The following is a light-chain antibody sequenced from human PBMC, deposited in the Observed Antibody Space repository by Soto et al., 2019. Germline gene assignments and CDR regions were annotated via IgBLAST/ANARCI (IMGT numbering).Light chain of an antibody. CDR1: SSNIGKNS. Sequence: QSVLTQPPSVSAAPGQRVSISCSGGSSNIGKNSVSWYQQLPATAPKLLIYDDHQRPSGIPDRFSASKSGTSATLDITGLQPADEDDYYCATWDLTLSAGVLFGGGTQLTVL. CDR2: DDH. V-gene: IGLV1-51*01. CDR3: ATWDLTLSAGVL. J-gene: IGLJ2*01.